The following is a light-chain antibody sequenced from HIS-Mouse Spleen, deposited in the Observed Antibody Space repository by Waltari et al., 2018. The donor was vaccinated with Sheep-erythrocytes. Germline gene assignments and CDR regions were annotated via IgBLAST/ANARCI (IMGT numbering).Light chain of an antibody. CDR1: SSDVGGYNY. Sequence: QSALTQPRSVSGSPGQSVTISCTGTSSDVGGYNYVSWYQQYPGKAPKLMIYDVSKRPSGVPDRFSGSKSGNTASLTISGLRAEDEADYYCCSYAGSYNHVFATGTKVTVL. CDR3: CSYAGSYNHV. J-gene: IGLJ1*01. V-gene: IGLV2-11*01. CDR2: DVS.